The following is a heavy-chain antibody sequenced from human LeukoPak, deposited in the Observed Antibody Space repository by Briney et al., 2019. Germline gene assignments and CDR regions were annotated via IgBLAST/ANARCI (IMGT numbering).Heavy chain of an antibody. CDR2: INHSGST. V-gene: IGHV4-4*02. CDR1: GFTFSDDW. CDR3: AREQTGNYGSAFDI. D-gene: IGHD3-10*01. Sequence: GSLRLSCVGSGFTFSDDWMSWVRQPPGKGLEWIGEINHSGSTNYNPSLKSRVTISVDKSKNQFSLKLSSVTAADTAVYYCAREQTGNYGSAFDIWGQGTMVTVSS. J-gene: IGHJ3*02.